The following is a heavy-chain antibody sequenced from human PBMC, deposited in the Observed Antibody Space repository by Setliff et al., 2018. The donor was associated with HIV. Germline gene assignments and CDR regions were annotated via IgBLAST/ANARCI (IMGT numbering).Heavy chain of an antibody. V-gene: IGHV4-4*09. CDR3: ARLPRGPWRWDY. Sequence: SETLSLTCTVSGGSIGVDCWSWIRQPPGKGLEWIGHIYSNGITRYNPSLKSRVTISLDTSKIEFSLTLKSVTAADTAIYYCARLPRGPWRWDYWGQGMLVTVSS. CDR1: GGSIGVDC. D-gene: IGHD5-12*01. J-gene: IGHJ4*02. CDR2: IYSNGIT.